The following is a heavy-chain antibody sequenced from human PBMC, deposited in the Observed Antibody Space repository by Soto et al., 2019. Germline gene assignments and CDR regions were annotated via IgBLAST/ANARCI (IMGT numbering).Heavy chain of an antibody. D-gene: IGHD5-18*01. Sequence: TGGSLRLSCAASGFTVSSNYMTWVRQAPGRGLEWVSVIYVGGGTDYSASVKGRFTISRDTSKNTLYLQMDSLRAEDTAVYYCARAEELWLVNSSYSTDVSCKGTSVSLS. V-gene: IGHV3-66*02. J-gene: IGHJ6*03. CDR2: IYVGGGT. CDR3: ARAEELWLVNSSYSTDV. CDR1: GFTVSSNY.